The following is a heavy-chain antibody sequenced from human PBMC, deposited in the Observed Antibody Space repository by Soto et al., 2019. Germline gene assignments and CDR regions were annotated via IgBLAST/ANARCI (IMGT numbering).Heavy chain of an antibody. CDR3: ARYSSNWFQTEGMDV. D-gene: IGHD6-13*01. CDR1: GDSISTYY. CDR2: IDASGNT. J-gene: IGHJ6*02. V-gene: IGHV4-4*07. Sequence: SETLSLTCTVSGDSISTYYWSWIRQPAGKGLEWIGRIDASGNTNYNPSLKSRVTMSVDTSKKQFSLTLTSVTAADTAVYYCARYSSNWFQTEGMDVWGQGTTVTVSS.